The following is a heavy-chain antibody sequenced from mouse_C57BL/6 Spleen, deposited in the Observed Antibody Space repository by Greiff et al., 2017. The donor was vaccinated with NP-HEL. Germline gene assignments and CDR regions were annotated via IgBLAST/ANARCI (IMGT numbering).Heavy chain of an antibody. D-gene: IGHD1-1*01. CDR1: GYTFTSYW. CDR3: ARGPYYYGSSYQGFDY. V-gene: IGHV1-55*01. CDR2: IYPGSGST. Sequence: QVQLQQPGAELVKPGASVKMSCKASGYTFTSYWITWVKQRPGQGLEWIGDIYPGSGSTNYNEKFKSKATLTVETSSSTAYMQLSSLTSEDSAVYYCARGPYYYGSSYQGFDYWGQGTTLTVSS. J-gene: IGHJ2*01.